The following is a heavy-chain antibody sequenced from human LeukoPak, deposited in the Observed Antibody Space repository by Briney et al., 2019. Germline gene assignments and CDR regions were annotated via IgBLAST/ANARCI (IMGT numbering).Heavy chain of an antibody. J-gene: IGHJ4*02. Sequence: PGGSLRLSCAASGFTFSSYWMSWVRQAPGKGLEWVANIKQDGSEKYYVDSVKGRFTISRDNAKNSLYLQMNSLRAEDTAGYYCARDMEYQLPAPFDYWGQGTLVTVSS. V-gene: IGHV3-7*01. CDR2: IKQDGSEK. CDR3: ARDMEYQLPAPFDY. D-gene: IGHD2-2*01. CDR1: GFTFSSYW.